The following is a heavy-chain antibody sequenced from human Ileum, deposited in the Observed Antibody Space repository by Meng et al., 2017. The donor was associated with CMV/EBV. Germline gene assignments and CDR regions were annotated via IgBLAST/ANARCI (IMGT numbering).Heavy chain of an antibody. J-gene: IGHJ4*02. D-gene: IGHD3-3*01. V-gene: IGHV3-15*01. CDR1: GFTFSNAG. CDR2: IKSKTDGGTT. CDR3: TTALSDYDFWSGYP. Sequence: GGSLRLSCAASGFTFSNAGMSWVRQTPGKGLEWVGRIKSKTDGGTTDYATPVKGRFTISRDDSKNTLYLQMNSLKTEDTAVYYCTTALSDYDFWSGYPWGQGTLVTVSS.